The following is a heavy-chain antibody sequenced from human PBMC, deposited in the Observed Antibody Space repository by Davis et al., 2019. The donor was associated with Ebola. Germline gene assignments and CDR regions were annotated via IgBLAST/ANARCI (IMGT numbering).Heavy chain of an antibody. D-gene: IGHD3-3*01. J-gene: IGHJ6*04. Sequence: GESLKISCATSGFTFTSYAMTWVRQAPGKGLEWVANIKQDGSEKYYVDSVKGRFTISRDNAKNSLYLQMNSLGAEDTAVYYCAKGSVTIFGVAPDYYGMDVWGKGTTVTVSS. V-gene: IGHV3-7*01. CDR2: IKQDGSEK. CDR3: AKGSVTIFGVAPDYYGMDV. CDR1: GFTFTSYA.